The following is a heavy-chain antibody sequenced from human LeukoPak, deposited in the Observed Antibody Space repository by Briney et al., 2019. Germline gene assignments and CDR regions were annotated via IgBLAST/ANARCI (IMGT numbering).Heavy chain of an antibody. CDR3: ARIRGDYYFDY. J-gene: IGHJ4*02. D-gene: IGHD3-16*01. CDR1: GLIVSYNY. CDR2: IHSDGST. V-gene: IGHV3-66*01. Sequence: GGSLRLSCVASGLIVSYNYISWVRQAPGKGLEWVSVIHSDGSTYYADSVKGRFTISRDNSKSTVYLQMDGLRAEDTAVYYCARIRGDYYFDYWGQGTLVTVSS.